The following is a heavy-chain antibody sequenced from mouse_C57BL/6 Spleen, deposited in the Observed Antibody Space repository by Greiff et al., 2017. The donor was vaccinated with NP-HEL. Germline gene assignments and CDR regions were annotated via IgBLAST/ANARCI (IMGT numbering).Heavy chain of an antibody. D-gene: IGHD2-4*01. CDR3: ARSLPHDYDGYYFDY. Sequence: QVQLQQPGAELVRPGSSVKLSCKASGYTFTSYWMHWVKQRPIQGLEWIGNIDPSDSETHYNQKFKDKATLTVDKSSSTAYMQLSSLTSEDSAVYYCARSLPHDYDGYYFDYWGQGTTLTVSS. CDR2: IDPSDSET. J-gene: IGHJ2*01. CDR1: GYTFTSYW. V-gene: IGHV1-52*01.